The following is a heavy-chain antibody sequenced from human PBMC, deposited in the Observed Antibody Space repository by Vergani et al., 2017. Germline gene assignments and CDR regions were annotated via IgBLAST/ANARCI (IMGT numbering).Heavy chain of an antibody. CDR1: GGSISSSSYY. Sequence: QLQLQESGPGLVKPSETLSLTCTVSGGSISSSSYYWGWIRQPPGKGLEWIGSIYYSGSTYYNPSLKSRVTISVDTSKNQFSRKLSSVTDADTAVYYCARATWQYDFWSGYKTGYFDYWGQGTLVTVSS. CDR3: ARATWQYDFWSGYKTGYFDY. J-gene: IGHJ4*02. D-gene: IGHD3-3*01. V-gene: IGHV4-39*01. CDR2: IYYSGST.